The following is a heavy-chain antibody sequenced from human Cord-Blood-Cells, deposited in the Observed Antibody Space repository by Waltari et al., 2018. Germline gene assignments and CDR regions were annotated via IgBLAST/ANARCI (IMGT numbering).Heavy chain of an antibody. CDR2: INPNSGGT. CDR3: ASSSPFDYYYYGMDV. D-gene: IGHD6-6*01. CDR1: GYTFTGYY. V-gene: IGHV1-2*02. J-gene: IGHJ6*02. Sequence: QVQLVQSGAEVKKPGASVKVSCKASGYTFTGYYMHWVRQAPGQGLEWMGWINPNSGGTNYAQKFQGRVTMTRDTSISTAYMELSRLRSDDTAVYYCASSSPFDYYYYGMDVWGQGTTVTVSS.